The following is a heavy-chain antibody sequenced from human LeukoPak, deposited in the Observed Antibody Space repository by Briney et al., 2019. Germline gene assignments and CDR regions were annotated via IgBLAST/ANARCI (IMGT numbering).Heavy chain of an antibody. V-gene: IGHV4-4*07. Sequence: SETLSLTCTVSGGSISSYYWSWIRQPAGKGLEWIGRIYTSGSTNYNPSLKSRVTMSVDTSKNQFSLKLSSVTAADTAVYYCARFVGIAVAGDYYYYGMDVWGQGTTVTVSS. CDR2: IYTSGST. D-gene: IGHD6-19*01. J-gene: IGHJ6*02. CDR1: GGSISSYY. CDR3: ARFVGIAVAGDYYYYGMDV.